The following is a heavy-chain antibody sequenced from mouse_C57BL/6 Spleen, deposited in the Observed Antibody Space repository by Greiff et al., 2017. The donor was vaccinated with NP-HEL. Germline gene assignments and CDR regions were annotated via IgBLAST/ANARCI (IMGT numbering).Heavy chain of an antibody. CDR1: GYTFTSYW. Sequence: VQLQQPGAELVKPGASVKMSCKASGYTFTSYWITWVKQRPGQGLEWIGDIYPGSGSTNYNEKFKSKATLTVDTSSSTAYMQLSSLTSEDSAVYYCARSRYGSSYAYYFDYWGQGTTLTVSS. CDR2: IYPGSGST. V-gene: IGHV1-55*01. J-gene: IGHJ2*01. CDR3: ARSRYGSSYAYYFDY. D-gene: IGHD1-1*01.